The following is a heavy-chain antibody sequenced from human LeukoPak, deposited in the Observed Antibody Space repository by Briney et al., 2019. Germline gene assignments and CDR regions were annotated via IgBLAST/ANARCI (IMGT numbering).Heavy chain of an antibody. CDR1: GYTFTSYY. D-gene: IGHD6-13*01. J-gene: IGHJ3*02. CDR2: INPNSGGT. V-gene: IGHV1-2*02. CDR3: ARDISSSSHDAFDI. Sequence: ASVKVSCKASGYTFTSYYMHWVRQAPGQGLEWMGWINPNSGGTNYAQKFQGRVTMTRDTSISTAYMELSRLRSDDTAVYYCARDISSSSHDAFDIWGQGTMVTVSS.